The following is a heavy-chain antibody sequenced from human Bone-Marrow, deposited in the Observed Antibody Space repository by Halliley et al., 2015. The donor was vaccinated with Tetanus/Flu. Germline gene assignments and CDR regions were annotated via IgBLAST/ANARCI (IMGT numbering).Heavy chain of an antibody. CDR3: ARPSWVPLLYSFGLAV. Sequence: SLRLSCAASGFTFSSYAMHWVRQAPGKGLEWVAVISHDGGTKYFADSVKGRFTISRDNSKNTLYLQMNSLRAEDTAVYFCARPSWVPLLYSFGLAVRGLGITVTVS. CDR1: GFTFSSYA. D-gene: IGHD2-21*01. V-gene: IGHV3-30*14. J-gene: IGHJ6*02. CDR2: ISHDGGTK.